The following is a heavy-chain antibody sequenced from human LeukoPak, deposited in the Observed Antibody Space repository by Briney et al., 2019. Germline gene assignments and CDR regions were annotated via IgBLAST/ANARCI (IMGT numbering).Heavy chain of an antibody. CDR3: AKDALTLITYFDY. V-gene: IGHV3-30*18. J-gene: IGHJ4*02. D-gene: IGHD3-22*01. Sequence: PGGSLRLSCIASGFTLSSYRMHWVRQAPGKGLERVAVISYDGSNKYYVDSVKGRFTISRDNSKNTLYLQMNSLRAEDTAVYYCAKDALTLITYFDYWGQGTLVTVSS. CDR1: GFTLSSYR. CDR2: ISYDGSNK.